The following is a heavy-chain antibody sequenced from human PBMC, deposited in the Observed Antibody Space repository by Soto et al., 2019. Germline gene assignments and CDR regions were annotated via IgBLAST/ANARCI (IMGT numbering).Heavy chain of an antibody. CDR3: AVPAPSGYYYYGMDV. CDR1: GYSFTSYW. V-gene: IGHV5-51*01. J-gene: IGHJ6*02. Sequence: ESLKISCKGSGYSFTSYWIGWVRQMPGKGLEWMGIIYPGDSDTRYSPSFQGQVTISADKSISTAYLQWSSLKASDTAMYYCAVPAPSGYYYYGMDVWGQGTTVTVSS. D-gene: IGHD7-27*01. CDR2: IYPGDSDT.